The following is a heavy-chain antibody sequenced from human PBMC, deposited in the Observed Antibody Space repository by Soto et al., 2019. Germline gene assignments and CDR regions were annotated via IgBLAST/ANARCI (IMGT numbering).Heavy chain of an antibody. CDR2: IRSKANSYAT. D-gene: IGHD2-15*01. Sequence: EVQLVESGGGWVQPGGSLKLSCAASGFTFSGSAMHWVRQASGKGLEWVGRIRSKANSYATAYAASVKGRFTISRDDSKTTAYLQMNSLKTENTAVYYCTRAGYAAATTFDYYGMDVWGQGTTVTVSS. V-gene: IGHV3-73*02. CDR1: GFTFSGSA. J-gene: IGHJ6*02. CDR3: TRAGYAAATTFDYYGMDV.